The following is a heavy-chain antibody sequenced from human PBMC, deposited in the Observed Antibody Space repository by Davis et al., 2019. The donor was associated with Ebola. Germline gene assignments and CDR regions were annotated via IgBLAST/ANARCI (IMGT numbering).Heavy chain of an antibody. D-gene: IGHD5-24*01. CDR1: GGTFSSCA. V-gene: IGHV1-69*04. CDR3: ARARDGYNFDAFDI. Sequence: SVKVSCKASGGTFSSCAISWVRQAPGQGLECMGRIIPILGIANYAQKFQGRVTITANKSTSTAYMELSSLRSEDTAVYYCARARDGYNFDAFDIWGQGTMVTVSS. J-gene: IGHJ3*02. CDR2: IIPILGIA.